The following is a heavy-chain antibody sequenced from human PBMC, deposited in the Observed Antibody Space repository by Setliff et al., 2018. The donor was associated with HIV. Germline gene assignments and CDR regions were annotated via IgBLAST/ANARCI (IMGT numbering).Heavy chain of an antibody. CDR1: GDTFSNSA. D-gene: IGHD2-8*01. V-gene: IGHV1-69*13. CDR3: ASASGYCRSGVCYIGVHKTPDKYYCDS. Sequence: GASVKVSCKASGDTFSNSAIYWVRQAPGQGLEWMGGIIPLYGTSNYEQKFHGRVAITADELMTTAYMELTSLGSEDTAVYFCASASGYCRSGVCYIGVHKTPDKYYCDSWGQGTLVTVSS. CDR2: IIPLYGTS. J-gene: IGHJ4*02.